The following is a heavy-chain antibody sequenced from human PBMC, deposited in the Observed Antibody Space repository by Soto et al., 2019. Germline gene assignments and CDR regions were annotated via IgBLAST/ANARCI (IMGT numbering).Heavy chain of an antibody. J-gene: IGHJ4*02. CDR1: GYTFTSYG. D-gene: IGHD1-26*01. V-gene: IGHV1-18*01. CDR3: ARDPPEVGATRERSDY. Sequence: QVQLVQSGAEVKKPGASVKVSCKASGYTFTSYGISWVRQAPGQGLEWMGWISAYNGNTNYAQKLQGRVTMTTDTSTSIEYMELRSLRSDDTDVYYCARDPPEVGATRERSDYWGQGTLVTVSS. CDR2: ISAYNGNT.